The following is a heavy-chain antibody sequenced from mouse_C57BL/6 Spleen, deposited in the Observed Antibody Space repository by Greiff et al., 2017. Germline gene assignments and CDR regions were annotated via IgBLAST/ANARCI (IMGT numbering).Heavy chain of an antibody. D-gene: IGHD3-2*02. V-gene: IGHV1-26*01. CDR1: GYTFTDYY. Sequence: VQLQQSGPELVKPGASVKISCKASGYTFTDYYMNWVKQSHGKSLEWIGDINPNNGGTSYNQKFKGKATLTVDKSSSTAYMELRSLTSEDSAVYYCAREQLRLRNYAMDYWGQGTSVTVSS. J-gene: IGHJ4*01. CDR3: AREQLRLRNYAMDY. CDR2: INPNNGGT.